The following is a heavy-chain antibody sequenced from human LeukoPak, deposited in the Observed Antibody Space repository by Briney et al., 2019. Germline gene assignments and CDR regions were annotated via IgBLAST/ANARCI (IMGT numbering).Heavy chain of an antibody. V-gene: IGHV4-59*01. Sequence: PSETLSLTCTVSGGFISSYYWSWIRQPPGKGLEWIGYMYYSGRTNYNPSLKSRVTISVDTSKNQFSLKLISVTAADTAVYYCARDVRESSGYRVGFDPWGQGTLVTVSS. CDR3: ARDVRESSGYRVGFDP. CDR1: GGFISSYY. CDR2: MYYSGRT. J-gene: IGHJ5*02. D-gene: IGHD3-22*01.